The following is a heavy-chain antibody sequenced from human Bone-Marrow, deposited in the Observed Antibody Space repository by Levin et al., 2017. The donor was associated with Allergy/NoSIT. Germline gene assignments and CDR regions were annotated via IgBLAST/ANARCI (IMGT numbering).Heavy chain of an antibody. Sequence: SQTLSLTCAISGDRVSSTSAAWNWIRQSPSRGLEWLGRTYYRSKWYNDYAVSVKSRITINPDTSKNQFSLQLNSVTPEDTAVYYCARGGQPRIYCSGGSCYHDLADYYYGMDVWGQGTTVTVSS. CDR3: ARGGQPRIYCSGGSCYHDLADYYYGMDV. V-gene: IGHV6-1*01. CDR2: TYYRSKWYN. J-gene: IGHJ6*02. CDR1: GDRVSSTSAA. D-gene: IGHD2-15*01.